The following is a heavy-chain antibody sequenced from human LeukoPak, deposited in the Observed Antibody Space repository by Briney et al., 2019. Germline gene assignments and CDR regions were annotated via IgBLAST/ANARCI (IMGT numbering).Heavy chain of an antibody. V-gene: IGHV3-23*01. Sequence: GGSLRLSCAASGLIFSNYAMSWVRQAPGKGLEWVSVSGSGYSTYYAYSVKGRFTVSRDNSKNTLYLQMNSLRAEDTAVYYCAKKITEAGHNWFDPWGQGTLVTVSS. CDR1: GLIFSNYA. J-gene: IGHJ5*02. CDR3: AKKITEAGHNWFDP. CDR2: SGSGYST. D-gene: IGHD6-13*01.